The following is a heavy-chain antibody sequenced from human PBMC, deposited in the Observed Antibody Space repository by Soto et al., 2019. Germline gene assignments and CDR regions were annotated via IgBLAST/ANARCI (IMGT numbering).Heavy chain of an antibody. CDR2: IRGSTYGGTT. CDR3: SRDGDFYGLDV. V-gene: IGHV3-49*04. J-gene: IGHJ6*02. CDR1: GFTSDDYDYA. D-gene: IGHD3-3*01. Sequence: PGGSLRLSCTFSGFTSDDYDYALTWVRQAPGKGLQWLGLIRGSTYGGTTEYAASVKGRFTISRDDSKGFTYLQMNSLKTEDTAVYYCSRDGDFYGLDVWGQGTTVTVSS.